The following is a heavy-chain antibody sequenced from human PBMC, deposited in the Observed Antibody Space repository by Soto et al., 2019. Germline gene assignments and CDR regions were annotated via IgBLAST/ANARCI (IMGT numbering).Heavy chain of an antibody. J-gene: IGHJ4*02. CDR3: ARGSYPLDY. CDR1: GFTFSSYA. V-gene: IGHV3-30-3*01. D-gene: IGHD1-26*01. Sequence: QVQLLESGGGVVQPGRSLRLSCAASGFTFSSYAMHWVRQAPGKGLEWVAVISYDGSNKYYADSVKGRFTISRDNSKNTLYLQMNSLRAEDTAVYYCARGSYPLDYWGQGTLVTVSS. CDR2: ISYDGSNK.